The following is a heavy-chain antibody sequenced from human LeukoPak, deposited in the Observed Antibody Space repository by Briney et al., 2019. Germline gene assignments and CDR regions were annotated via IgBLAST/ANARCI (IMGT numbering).Heavy chain of an antibody. Sequence: SETLSLTCTVSGGSISSYYWSWIRQPAGKGLEWIGRIYTTGITNYNPSLKSRVTMSVDTSKNQFSLKLTSVTAADTAVYYCARDGYYYHSSGYYVWGQGTLVTVSS. CDR3: ARDGYYYHSSGYYV. CDR1: GGSISSYY. J-gene: IGHJ4*02. CDR2: IYTTGIT. V-gene: IGHV4-4*07. D-gene: IGHD3-22*01.